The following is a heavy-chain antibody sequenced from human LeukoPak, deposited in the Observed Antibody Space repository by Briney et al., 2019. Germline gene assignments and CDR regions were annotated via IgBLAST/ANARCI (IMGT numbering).Heavy chain of an antibody. CDR3: ARANYDGSDY. CDR1: GGSISSYY. CDR2: IYTSGTT. J-gene: IGHJ4*02. V-gene: IGHV4-4*07. Sequence: SETLSLTCTVSGGSISSYYWSWIRQPAEKGLEWIGRIYTSGTTNYNPSLKSRVTMSVDTSKNQFSLKMRSVTAADTAVYYCARANYDGSDYWGQGTLVTVSS. D-gene: IGHD3-22*01.